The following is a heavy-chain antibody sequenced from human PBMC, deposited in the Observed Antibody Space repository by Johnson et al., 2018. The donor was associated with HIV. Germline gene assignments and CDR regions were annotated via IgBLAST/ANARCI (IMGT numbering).Heavy chain of an antibody. D-gene: IGHD2-15*01. CDR2: ISYDGSNK. J-gene: IGHJ3*02. CDR3: ARDRSRQLLLTSDAFDI. V-gene: IGHV3-30*03. Sequence: QVQLVESGGGVVQPGRSLRLSCAASGFTFNTYGMDWVRQAPGKGLEWVAVISYDGSNKYFADSVKGRFTISRDNSKNTLYLQINSLRPEDTAVYYCARDRSRQLLLTSDAFDIWGQGTMVTVSS. CDR1: GFTFNTYG.